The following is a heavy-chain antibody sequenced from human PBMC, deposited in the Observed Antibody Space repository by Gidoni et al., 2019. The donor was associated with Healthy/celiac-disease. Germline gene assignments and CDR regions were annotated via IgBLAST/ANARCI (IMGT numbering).Heavy chain of an antibody. Sequence: QVQLVQSGAEVKKPGSSVKVSCKASGGTFSSYAISWVRQAPGQGLEWMGRIIPILGIANYAQKFQGRVTITADKSTSTAYMELSSLRSEDTAVYYCARDTVRTDTFGGVIVTGPGFDPWGQGTLVTVSS. D-gene: IGHD3-16*02. V-gene: IGHV1-69*04. J-gene: IGHJ5*02. CDR2: IIPILGIA. CDR1: GGTFSSYA. CDR3: ARDTVRTDTFGGVIVTGPGFDP.